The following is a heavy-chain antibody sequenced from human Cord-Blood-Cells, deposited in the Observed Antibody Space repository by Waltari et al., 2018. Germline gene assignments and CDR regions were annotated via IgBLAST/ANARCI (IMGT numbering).Heavy chain of an antibody. Sequence: QVQLVQSGAEVKKPGASVKVSCKASGYTFTGYYMHWVRQAPGQGLEWMGWINPNSGGTNYAQKLQGWVTMTRDTSISTAYMELSRLRSDDTAVYYCARAGYSYGYYFDYWGQGTLVTVSS. CDR1: GYTFTGYY. J-gene: IGHJ4*02. D-gene: IGHD5-18*01. CDR3: ARAGYSYGYYFDY. CDR2: INPNSGGT. V-gene: IGHV1-2*04.